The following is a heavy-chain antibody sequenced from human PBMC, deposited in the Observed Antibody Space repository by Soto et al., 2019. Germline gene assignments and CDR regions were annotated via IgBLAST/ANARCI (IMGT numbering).Heavy chain of an antibody. Sequence: QVQLVQSGAEVKKPGASVKVSCKASGYTFTSYGIGWVRQAPGQGLEWMGWISGYNGNTNYAQKLQGRATMTTDTSTSTAYMELRSLRSDATAVYYSATVIASAADFDYWGQGTLVTVSS. CDR3: ATVIASAADFDY. CDR1: GYTFTSYG. D-gene: IGHD6-13*01. CDR2: ISGYNGNT. J-gene: IGHJ4*02. V-gene: IGHV1-18*01.